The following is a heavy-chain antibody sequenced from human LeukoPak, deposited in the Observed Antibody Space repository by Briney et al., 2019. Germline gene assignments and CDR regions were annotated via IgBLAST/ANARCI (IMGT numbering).Heavy chain of an antibody. J-gene: IGHJ4*02. CDR1: GFTFSSYW. V-gene: IGHV3-74*03. CDR3: VRSGSGWYYFDY. Sequence: GGSLRLSCAASGFTFSSYWMHWVRQAPGKGLVWVSHINSDGSSTKYADSVKGRFTISRDNAKNTLYLQLNSLRAEDTAVYCCVRSGSGWYYFDYWGQGTLVTVSS. D-gene: IGHD6-19*01. CDR2: INSDGSST.